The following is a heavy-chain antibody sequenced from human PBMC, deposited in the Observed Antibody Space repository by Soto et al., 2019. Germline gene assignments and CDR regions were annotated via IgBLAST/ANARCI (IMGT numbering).Heavy chain of an antibody. J-gene: IGHJ4*02. CDR2: IYYSGST. D-gene: IGHD3-16*01. Sequence: SETLSLTCTVSGGSISSYYWSWIRQPPGKGLEWIGYIYYSGSTNYNPSLKSRVTISVDTSKNQFSLKLSSVTAADTAVYYCAREGARPRWGQGTLVTVSS. CDR3: AREGARPR. CDR1: GGSISSYY. V-gene: IGHV4-59*01.